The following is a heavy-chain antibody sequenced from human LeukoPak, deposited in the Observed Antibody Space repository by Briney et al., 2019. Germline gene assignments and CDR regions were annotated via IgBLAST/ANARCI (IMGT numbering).Heavy chain of an antibody. CDR3: ARRDSSGWYYFDY. V-gene: IGHV5-51*01. J-gene: IGHJ4*02. CDR1: GYSFTSYW. D-gene: IGHD6-19*01. Sequence: AGESLKISCKGSGYSFTSYWIGWMRQMPGKGLEWMGIIYPGDSDTRYSPSFQGQVTIPAVKSISTAYLQWSSLKASDTAMYYCARRDSSGWYYFDYWGQGTLVTVSS. CDR2: IYPGDSDT.